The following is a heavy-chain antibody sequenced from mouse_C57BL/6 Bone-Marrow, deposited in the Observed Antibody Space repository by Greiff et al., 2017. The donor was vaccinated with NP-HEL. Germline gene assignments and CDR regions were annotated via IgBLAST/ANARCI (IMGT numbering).Heavy chain of an antibody. CDR3: ARYYGQLKTGFAY. V-gene: IGHV1-69*01. Sequence: VQLQQPGAELVMPGASVKLSCKASGYTFTSYWMHWVKQRPGQGLEWIGEIDPSDSYTNYNQKFKGKSTLTVDKSSSTAYMQLSSLTSEDSAVYYCARYYGQLKTGFAYWGQGTLVTVSA. D-gene: IGHD1-1*02. CDR2: IDPSDSYT. J-gene: IGHJ3*01. CDR1: GYTFTSYW.